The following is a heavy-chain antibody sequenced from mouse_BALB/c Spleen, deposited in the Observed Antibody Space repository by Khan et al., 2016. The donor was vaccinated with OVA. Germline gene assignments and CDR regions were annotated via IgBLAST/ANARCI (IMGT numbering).Heavy chain of an antibody. Sequence: EVQLQESGPDLVKPSQSLSLTCTVTGYSITSGYNWHWIRQFPGNKLEWLGYIHYSGRTNYNPSLKSRISITRDTSKNQFFLQLNSVTSEDTATYYCAGEFPTYWGQGTLVTVSA. CDR2: IHYSGRT. V-gene: IGHV3-1*02. J-gene: IGHJ3*01. CDR1: GYSITSGYN. CDR3: AGEFPTY.